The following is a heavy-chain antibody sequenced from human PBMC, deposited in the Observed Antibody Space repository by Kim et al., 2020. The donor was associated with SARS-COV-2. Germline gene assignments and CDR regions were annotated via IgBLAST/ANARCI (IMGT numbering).Heavy chain of an antibody. Sequence: GRFTISRDNSKNTLYLQMNSLRAEDTAVYYCAKGRGYCSGGSCYYWYFDLWGRGTLVTVSS. D-gene: IGHD2-15*01. CDR3: AKGRGYCSGGSCYYWYFDL. J-gene: IGHJ2*01. V-gene: IGHV3-30*02.